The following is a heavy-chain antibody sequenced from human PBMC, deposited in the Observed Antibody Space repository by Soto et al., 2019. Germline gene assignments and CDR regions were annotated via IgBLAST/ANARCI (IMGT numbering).Heavy chain of an antibody. CDR1: GFTFSIYA. Sequence: HPGGALRLSCAASGFTFSIYAMHWVRQAPGKGLEWVAVISYDGSNKYYADSVKGRFTISRDNSKNTLYLQMNSLRAEDTAVYYCARDLGYCSSTSCRGALVYYGMDVWGQGTTVTVSS. J-gene: IGHJ6*02. CDR3: ARDLGYCSSTSCRGALVYYGMDV. CDR2: ISYDGSNK. V-gene: IGHV3-30-3*01. D-gene: IGHD2-2*01.